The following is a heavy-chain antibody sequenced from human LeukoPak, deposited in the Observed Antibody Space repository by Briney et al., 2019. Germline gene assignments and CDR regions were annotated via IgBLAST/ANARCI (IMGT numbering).Heavy chain of an antibody. CDR3: AKEARNYYYGMDV. CDR1: GFTFSSYG. Sequence: GVSLRLSCAASGFTFSSYGMHWVRQAPGKGLEWVAFIRYDGSNKYYADSVKGRFTISRDNPKNTLYLQMNSLRAEDTAVYYCAKEARNYYYGMDVWGQGTTVTVSS. J-gene: IGHJ6*02. V-gene: IGHV3-30*02. CDR2: IRYDGSNK.